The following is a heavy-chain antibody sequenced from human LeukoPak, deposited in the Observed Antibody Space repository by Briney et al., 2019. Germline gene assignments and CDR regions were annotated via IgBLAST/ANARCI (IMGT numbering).Heavy chain of an antibody. D-gene: IGHD3-10*01. CDR1: GFTFSSYA. V-gene: IGHV3-23*01. CDR2: ISGGGGST. CDR3: AKGKVSDS. J-gene: IGHJ4*02. Sequence: GALRLSCAASGFTFSSYAMSWVRQTPGKGLEWVSAISGGGGSTYYADSVEGRFTISRDNSNTTLYLQMNSLRAEDTAVYYCAKGKVSDSWGQGTLVTVSS.